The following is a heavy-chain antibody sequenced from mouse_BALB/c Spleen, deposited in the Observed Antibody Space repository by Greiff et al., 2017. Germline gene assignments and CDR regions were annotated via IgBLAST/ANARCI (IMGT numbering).Heavy chain of an antibody. CDR2: IDPANGNT. J-gene: IGHJ1*01. D-gene: IGHD2-1*01. CDR3: ARRYYGNFYFDV. Sequence: VQLQQSGAELVKPGASVKLSCTASGFNFKDSYMHWVKQRPEQGLEWIGRIDPANGNTTYDPKFQGKATITADTSSNTAYLQLSSLTSEDTAVDYCARRYYGNFYFDVWGAGTTVTVSA. CDR1: GFNFKDSY. V-gene: IGHV14-3*02.